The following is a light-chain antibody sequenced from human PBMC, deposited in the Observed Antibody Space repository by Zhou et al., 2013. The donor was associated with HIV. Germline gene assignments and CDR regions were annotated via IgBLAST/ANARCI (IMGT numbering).Light chain of an antibody. CDR1: QNINDY. V-gene: IGKV1-8*01. J-gene: IGKJ2*01. CDR2: SAS. CDR3: QQYYNYPRA. Sequence: AIRMTQSPSSLSASTGDTVTITCRASQNINDYLAWYRQKPGKAPELLISSASTLHDGVPSRFNGSGSGTEFTLTISCLQSGDFAVYYCQQYYNYPRAFGQGTKLE.